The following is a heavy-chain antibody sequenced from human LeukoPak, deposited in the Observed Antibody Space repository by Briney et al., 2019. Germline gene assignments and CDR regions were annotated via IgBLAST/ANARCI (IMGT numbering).Heavy chain of an antibody. D-gene: IGHD2-15*01. CDR2: ISAYNGNT. J-gene: IGHJ5*02. CDR3: AREDIVVVVAATPSPFDP. Sequence: GASVKVSCKASGYTFTSYGISWVRQAPGQGLEWMGWISAYNGNTNYAQKLQGRVTMTTDTSTSTAYMELRSLRSDDTAVYYCAREDIVVVVAATPSPFDPWGQGTLVTVSS. V-gene: IGHV1-18*01. CDR1: GYTFTSYG.